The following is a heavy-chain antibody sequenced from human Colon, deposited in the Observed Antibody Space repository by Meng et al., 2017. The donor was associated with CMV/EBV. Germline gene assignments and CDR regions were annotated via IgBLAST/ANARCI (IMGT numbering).Heavy chain of an antibody. J-gene: IGHJ4*02. CDR1: GFTFSTFA. V-gene: IGHV3-23*03. Sequence: GGLRLSCEASGFTFSTFAMTWVRQAPGKGLEWVSFMYGVGSSAYYADSVKGRFTISRDNSKNTVYLQMNSLTAEDTAVYYCAKHVPFLEWFVLDDWGQGTLVTVSS. CDR3: AKHVPFLEWFVLDD. CDR2: MYGVGSSA. D-gene: IGHD3-3*01.